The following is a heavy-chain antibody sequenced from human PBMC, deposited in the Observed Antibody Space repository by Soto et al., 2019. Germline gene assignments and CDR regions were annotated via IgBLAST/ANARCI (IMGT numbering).Heavy chain of an antibody. CDR1: RCYFSEYD. Sequence: GRSLTLAYVTSRCYFSEYDMCWVRQTQQKTLEWVASISGNKMTTFYPDSVKGRFTIFRGNSKKTLYLQMNNLRPEDSAVYYCAKPRSSLEWPPFDSWGHGTLVTVSS. CDR2: ISGNKMTT. J-gene: IGHJ5*01. V-gene: IGHV3-23*01. D-gene: IGHD3-3*01. CDR3: AKPRSSLEWPPFDS.